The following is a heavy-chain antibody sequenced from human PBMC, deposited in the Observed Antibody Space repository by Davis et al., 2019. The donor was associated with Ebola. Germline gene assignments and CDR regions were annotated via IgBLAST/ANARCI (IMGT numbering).Heavy chain of an antibody. V-gene: IGHV4-31*03. CDR3: ARDLRYDSSGYDYYFYMDV. CDR1: GGSISRGGSY. D-gene: IGHD3-22*01. CDR2: IYYSGST. Sequence: PSETLSLTCTVSGGSISRGGSYWTWIRQHPGKGLEWIGYIYYSGSTYYKPSLKSRVTISLDTSKNQFPLNLYPVTAADTAVYYCARDLRYDSSGYDYYFYMDVWGKGTTVTVSS. J-gene: IGHJ6*03.